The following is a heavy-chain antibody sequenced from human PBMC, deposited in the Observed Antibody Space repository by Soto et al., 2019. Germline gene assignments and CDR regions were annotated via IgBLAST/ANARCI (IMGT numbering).Heavy chain of an antibody. CDR2: IYYNGST. CDR3: ARYRISGSWSKFDY. CDR1: GLTISSDSYY. D-gene: IGHD6-13*01. Sequence: QVLLQESGPGLMKPSQTLSLTCTVSGLTISSDSYYWSWIRQHPGKGLEWVGNIYYNGSTYYSPSLKSRVTLWVDTSKNQFYLRLASVTAADTAVYYCARYRISGSWSKFDYWGQGTLVTVSS. V-gene: IGHV4-31*03. J-gene: IGHJ4*02.